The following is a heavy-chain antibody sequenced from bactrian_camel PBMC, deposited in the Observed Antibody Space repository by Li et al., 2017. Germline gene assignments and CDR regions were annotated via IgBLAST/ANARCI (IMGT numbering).Heavy chain of an antibody. CDR1: GFEFSRYA. J-gene: IGHJ4*01. CDR2: INSGGGST. Sequence: VQLVESGGGSVQVGGSLRLSCTTSGFEFSRYAMHWVRQAPGKELEWVSAINSGGGSTYYADAVKGRFTISRDNSKNAVYLEMTNLKPEDTARYYCAATGMMMTIRGCLTQGTQVTVS. V-gene: IGHV3S40*01. D-gene: IGHD5*01.